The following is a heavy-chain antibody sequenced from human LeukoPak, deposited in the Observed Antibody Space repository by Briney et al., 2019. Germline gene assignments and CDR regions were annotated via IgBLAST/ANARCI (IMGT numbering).Heavy chain of an antibody. CDR1: RLPIGDFA. CDR2: ISGDGVST. V-gene: IGHV3-43*02. CDR3: ARESGKFDY. J-gene: IGHJ4*02. Sequence: GGSLRLSCVASRLPIGDFAMHWVRQAPGQGLEWVSLISGDGVSTFFADSVKGRFSISRDNSKNSLFLEMSSLRTEDTAMYYCARESGKFDYWGQGTLVAVSS.